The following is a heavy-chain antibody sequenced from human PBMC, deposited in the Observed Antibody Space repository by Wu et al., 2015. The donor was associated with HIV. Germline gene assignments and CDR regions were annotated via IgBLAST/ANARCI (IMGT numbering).Heavy chain of an antibody. D-gene: IGHD3-3*02. J-gene: IGHJ6*03. V-gene: IGHV1-2*02. CDR2: INPDTGDT. Sequence: VQLEQSGAQIQKSGASVTVSCKTSGYTFTDYYIHWVRQAPGEGLQWMGYINPDTGDTKYSQKFKGSVAMTRDTSLSTVYMVLTRPRLNDTTVYYXARDWRFRGIFDDLYMDVWGNGTTVVVSS. CDR1: GYTFTDYY. CDR3: ARDWRFRGIFDDLYMDV.